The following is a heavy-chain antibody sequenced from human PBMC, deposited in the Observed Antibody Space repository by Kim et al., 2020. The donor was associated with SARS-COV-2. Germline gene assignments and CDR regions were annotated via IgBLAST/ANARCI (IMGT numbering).Heavy chain of an antibody. V-gene: IGHV3-21*01. D-gene: IGHD3-22*01. CDR2: ISTTSIYI. CDR1: GFTFNSSV. CDR3: ASLVDSSGYYFFDQ. Sequence: GGSLRLSCAASGFTFNSSVMNWVRQAPGKGLEWVSSISTTSIYIYYADSMRGRFTISRDNARNSLYLQMNSLRAEDTAVYYCASLVDSSGYYFFDQWGQGTLVTVSS. J-gene: IGHJ4*02.